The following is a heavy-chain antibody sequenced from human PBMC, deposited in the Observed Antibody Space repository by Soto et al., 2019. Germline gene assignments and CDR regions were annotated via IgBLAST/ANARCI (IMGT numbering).Heavy chain of an antibody. Sequence: VGSLRLSCAASGFTFSDYYMSWIRQAPGKGLEWVSYISSSGSTIYYADSVKGRFTISRDNAKNSLYLQMNSLRAEDTAVYYCARPNSASGYSYGYVYWGQGTLVTVSS. CDR2: ISSSGSTI. CDR3: ARPNSASGYSYGYVY. D-gene: IGHD5-18*01. V-gene: IGHV3-11*01. J-gene: IGHJ4*02. CDR1: GFTFSDYY.